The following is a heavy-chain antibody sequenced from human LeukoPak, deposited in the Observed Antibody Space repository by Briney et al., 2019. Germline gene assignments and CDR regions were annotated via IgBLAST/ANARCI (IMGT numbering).Heavy chain of an antibody. CDR2: INPSGGST. Sequence: ASVKVSCKASGYTFTSYYMHWVRQAPGQGLEWMGIINPSGGSTSYAQKFQGRVTMTRDMSTSTVYMELSSLRSEDTAVYYCARDRKPTLGYCSGGSCSGNWFDPWGQGTLVTVSS. D-gene: IGHD2-15*01. CDR3: ARDRKPTLGYCSGGSCSGNWFDP. CDR1: GYTFTSYY. V-gene: IGHV1-46*01. J-gene: IGHJ5*02.